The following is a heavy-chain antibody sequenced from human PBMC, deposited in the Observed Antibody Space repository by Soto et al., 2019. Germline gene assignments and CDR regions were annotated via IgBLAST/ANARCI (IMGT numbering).Heavy chain of an antibody. CDR3: ARGGGGYCSGGSCHYGSRFDP. CDR1: GGSISSGGYY. J-gene: IGHJ5*02. CDR2: IYYSGST. V-gene: IGHV4-31*03. Sequence: PSETLSLTCTVSGGSISSGGYYWSWIRQHPGKGLEWIEYIYYSGSTYYNPYLKSRVTISVDTSKNQFSLKLSSVTAADTVVYYCARGGGGYCSGGSCHYGSRFDPWGQGTLVTVSS. D-gene: IGHD2-15*01.